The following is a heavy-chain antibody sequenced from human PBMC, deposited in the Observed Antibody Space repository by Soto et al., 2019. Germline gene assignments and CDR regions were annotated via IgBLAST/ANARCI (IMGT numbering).Heavy chain of an antibody. CDR1: GGSVSTGSYD. V-gene: IGHV4-61*01. CDR2: IFFTGSA. Sequence: SETMSLTCTVSGGSVSTGSYDWSWIRQPPEKGLEWIGKIFFTGSAHYNPSLRNRVTMSVDTSKDQFSLTLTSVTAADTAVYYCARDGHGMDVWGQGTTVTVSS. J-gene: IGHJ6*02. CDR3: ARDGHGMDV.